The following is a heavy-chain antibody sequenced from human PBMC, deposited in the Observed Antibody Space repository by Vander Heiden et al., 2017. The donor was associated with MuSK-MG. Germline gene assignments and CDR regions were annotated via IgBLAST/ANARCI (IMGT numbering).Heavy chain of an antibody. CDR2: ISSSSSYI. V-gene: IGHV3-21*01. Sequence: EVQLVESGGGLVKPGGSLRLSCAASGFTFSSYSMNWVRQAPGKGLEWVSSISSSSSYIYYADSVKGRFTISRDNAKNSLYLQMNGLRAEDTAVYYCARDQGRIYGYWGQGTLVTVSS. CDR3: ARDQGRIYGY. CDR1: GFTFSSYS. J-gene: IGHJ4*02. D-gene: IGHD3-10*01.